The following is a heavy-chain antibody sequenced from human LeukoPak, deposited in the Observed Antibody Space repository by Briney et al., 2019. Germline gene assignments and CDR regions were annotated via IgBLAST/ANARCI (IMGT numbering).Heavy chain of an antibody. CDR3: ARQYYDFWSGSTPGAFDI. J-gene: IGHJ3*02. V-gene: IGHV5-51*01. Sequence: GESLKISCKGSGYSFTSYWIGWVRQMPGKGLEWMGIIYPGDSDTRYSPSFQGQVTISADKSISTAYLQWSSLKASDTAMYYCARQYYDFWSGSTPGAFDIRGQGTMVTVSS. CDR1: GYSFTSYW. D-gene: IGHD3-3*01. CDR2: IYPGDSDT.